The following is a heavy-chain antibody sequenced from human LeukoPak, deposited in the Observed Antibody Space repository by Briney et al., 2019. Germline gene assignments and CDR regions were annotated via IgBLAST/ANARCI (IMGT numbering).Heavy chain of an antibody. CDR2: IHYSGST. CDR1: GDSIIGYY. Sequence: PSETLSLTCIVSGDSIIGYYWSWIRQPPGKGLEWIGYIHYSGSTNYNPSLKSRVTISVDTSRSHFSLKLSSATAADTAVYYCARGERLGPDFWGQGALVTVSS. CDR3: ARGERLGPDF. D-gene: IGHD1-1*01. J-gene: IGHJ4*02. V-gene: IGHV4-59*01.